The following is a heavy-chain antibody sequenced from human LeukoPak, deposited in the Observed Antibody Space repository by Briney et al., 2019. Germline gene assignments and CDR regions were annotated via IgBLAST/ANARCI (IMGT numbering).Heavy chain of an antibody. CDR3: ARDGSFGELSGAFDI. D-gene: IGHD3-10*01. V-gene: IGHV3-53*01. Sequence: GGSLRLSCAASGFTVSSNYMSWVRQGPGKGLECVSVISNDGDTYYADSVKGRFTISRDTSKNTVSLQMNSLRAEDTAVYYCARDGSFGELSGAFDIWGQGTMVTVSS. CDR1: GFTVSSNY. J-gene: IGHJ3*02. CDR2: ISNDGDT.